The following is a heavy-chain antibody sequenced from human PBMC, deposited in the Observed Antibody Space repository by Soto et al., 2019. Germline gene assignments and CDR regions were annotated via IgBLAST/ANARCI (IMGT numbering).Heavy chain of an antibody. CDR2: IIPIFSSR. Sequence: QVQLVQSGAEVKKPGSSVKVSCKTSRDTFNKYAFNWVRQAPGQGLEWMGWIIPIFSSRNYAEKFQGRVTITADDSTSTAYMALSSLRFEDTAVYYCAKGETYLGVWGQGTPVTVSS. J-gene: IGHJ6*02. V-gene: IGHV1-69*01. D-gene: IGHD3-16*01. CDR1: RDTFNKYA. CDR3: AKGETYLGV.